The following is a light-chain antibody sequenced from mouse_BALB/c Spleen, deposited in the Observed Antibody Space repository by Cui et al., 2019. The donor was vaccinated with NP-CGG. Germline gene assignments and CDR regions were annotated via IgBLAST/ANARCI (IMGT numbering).Light chain of an antibody. CDR2: GTN. J-gene: IGLJ1*01. CDR1: TGAVTTNNY. Sequence: QAVVTTESALTTSPGETVTLTCRSSTGAVTTNNYANWVQEKPDHLFTGLIGGTNNRAPGVPDRFSGSLIGDKAALTIIGAQTEDEAIYFCALWYSNHWVFGGGTKLTVL. CDR3: ALWYSNHWV. V-gene: IGLV1*01.